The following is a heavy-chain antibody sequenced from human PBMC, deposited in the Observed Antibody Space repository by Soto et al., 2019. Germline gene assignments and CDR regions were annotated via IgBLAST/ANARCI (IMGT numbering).Heavy chain of an antibody. CDR1: GFTFSDHY. Sequence: VGSLRLSCAASGFTFSDHYMDWVRQAPGKGLEWVGRTRNKANSYTTEYAASVKGRFTISRDDSKNSLYLQMNSLKTEDTAVYYCARGIGSGPQHDAFDTWGQGTMVTVSS. J-gene: IGHJ3*02. V-gene: IGHV3-72*01. CDR2: TRNKANSYTT. D-gene: IGHD2-15*01. CDR3: ARGIGSGPQHDAFDT.